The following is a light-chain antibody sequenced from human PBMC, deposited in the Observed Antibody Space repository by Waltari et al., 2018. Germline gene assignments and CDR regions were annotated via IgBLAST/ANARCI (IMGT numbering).Light chain of an antibody. CDR1: NIGSKS. Sequence: SYVLTQPPSVSVAPGKTARITCGGNNIGSKSVHWYQRKPGQAPVLVVYDDSDRPSGIPERFSGSNSGNTATLTISSVEAGDEADYYCQVWDTSSNLHVVFGGGAKLTVL. CDR3: QVWDTSSNLHVV. CDR2: DDS. J-gene: IGLJ2*01. V-gene: IGLV3-21*03.